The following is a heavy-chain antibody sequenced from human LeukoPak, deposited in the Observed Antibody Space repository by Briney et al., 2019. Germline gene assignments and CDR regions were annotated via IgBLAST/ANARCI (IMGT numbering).Heavy chain of an antibody. J-gene: IGHJ5*02. Sequence: AGGSLRLSCAASGFTFSDYYMSWLRQAPGKGLEGVSYISSSGSTIYYADSVKGRFTISRDNAKNSLYLQMNSLRAEDTAVYYCAREVYEGSINWFDPWGQGTLVTVSS. CDR1: GFTFSDYY. CDR3: AREVYEGSINWFDP. D-gene: IGHD6-6*01. V-gene: IGHV3-11*01. CDR2: ISSSGSTI.